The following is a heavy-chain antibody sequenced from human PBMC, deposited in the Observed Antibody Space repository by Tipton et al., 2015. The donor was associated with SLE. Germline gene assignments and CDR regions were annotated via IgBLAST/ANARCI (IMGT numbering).Heavy chain of an antibody. CDR2: IYYSGST. Sequence: TLSLTCTVSGGSISSHYWSWIRQPPGKGLELIGYIYYSGSTNYNPSLKSRVTISVDTSKNQFSLKLSSVTAADTAVYYCARGRSSGAFDIWGQGTMVTVSS. D-gene: IGHD1-26*01. J-gene: IGHJ3*02. V-gene: IGHV4-59*11. CDR3: ARGRSSGAFDI. CDR1: GGSISSHY.